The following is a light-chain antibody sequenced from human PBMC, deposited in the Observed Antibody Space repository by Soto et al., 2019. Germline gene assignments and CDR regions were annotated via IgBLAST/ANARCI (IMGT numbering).Light chain of an antibody. CDR3: QQYNSYPWT. Sequence: DLQMTQSPSTLSASVGDRVTITCRASQSISSWLAWYQQKPGKAPKLLIYKASSLESRGPSRFSGSGSGTEFTLTISSLQPDDFATYYCQQYNSYPWTFGQGTKVEIK. CDR2: KAS. V-gene: IGKV1-5*03. CDR1: QSISSW. J-gene: IGKJ1*01.